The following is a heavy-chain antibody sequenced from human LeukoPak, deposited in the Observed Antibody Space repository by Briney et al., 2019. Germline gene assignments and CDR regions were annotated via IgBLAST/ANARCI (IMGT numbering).Heavy chain of an antibody. V-gene: IGHV3-23*01. Sequence: GGSLRLSCAASGFTFSSYAMSWVRQAPGKGLEWVSAISGSGGSTYYADSVKGRFTISRDNSKNTLYLQMNSLRAEDAAVYYCAKDEDRYNDAFDIWGQGTMVTVSS. CDR2: ISGSGGST. J-gene: IGHJ3*02. CDR1: GFTFSSYA. D-gene: IGHD1-14*01. CDR3: AKDEDRYNDAFDI.